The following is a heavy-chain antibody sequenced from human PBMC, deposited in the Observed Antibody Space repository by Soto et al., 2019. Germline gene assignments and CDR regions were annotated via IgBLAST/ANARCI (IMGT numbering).Heavy chain of an antibody. J-gene: IGHJ5*02. CDR2: IYHSGST. V-gene: IGHV4-30-2*01. Sequence: QLQLQESGSGLVKPSQTLSLTCAVSGGSISSGGYSWSWIRQPPGKGLEWIGYIYHSGSTYYNPPLKCRITISVDRTNMEFDQKLSSVSATDPDVYYWARVPDRWGQGTMVTVSS. CDR3: ARVPDR. CDR1: GGSISSGGYS. D-gene: IGHD2-2*01.